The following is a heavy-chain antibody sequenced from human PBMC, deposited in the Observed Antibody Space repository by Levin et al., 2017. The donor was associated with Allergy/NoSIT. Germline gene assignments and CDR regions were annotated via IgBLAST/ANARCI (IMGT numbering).Heavy chain of an antibody. CDR3: ARGFAVDRSYFDY. Sequence: GESLKISCAASGFTFSTYSMHWVRQAPGKGLEWVSYIGGTTSTILYADSVKGRFTISRNNAKNSLYLQMNSLRDEDTAVYYCARGFAVDRSYFDYWGQGTLVTVSS. CDR2: IGGTTSTI. CDR1: GFTFSTYS. V-gene: IGHV3-48*02. D-gene: IGHD2-15*01. J-gene: IGHJ4*02.